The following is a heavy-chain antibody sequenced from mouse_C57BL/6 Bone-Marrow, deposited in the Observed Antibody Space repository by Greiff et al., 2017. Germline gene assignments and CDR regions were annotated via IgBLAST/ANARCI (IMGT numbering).Heavy chain of an antibody. D-gene: IGHD1-1*01. CDR3: ARGDYYGSSYGAY. J-gene: IGHJ3*01. CDR1: GYTFTDYY. CDR2: INPNNGGT. Sequence: EVKLQQSGPELVKPGASVKISCKASGYTFTDYYMNWVKQSHGKSLEWIGDINPNNGGTSYNQKFKGKATLTVDKSSSTAYMELRSLTSEDSAVYYCARGDYYGSSYGAYWGQGTLVTVSA. V-gene: IGHV1-26*01.